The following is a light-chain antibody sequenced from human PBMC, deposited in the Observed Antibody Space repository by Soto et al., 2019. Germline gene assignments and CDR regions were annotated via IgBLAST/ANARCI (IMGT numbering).Light chain of an antibody. Sequence: EVVMTQSPATLSVSPGERVTLSCRASESVHRNLAWYQQKPGQGPSLLIYYASTRATGVPDRFTGSGSGTDFTLTISSLQSEDFGIYHCQLSRNLPPTFGPGTKVEIK. CDR2: YAS. CDR3: QLSRNLPPT. CDR1: ESVHRN. V-gene: IGKV3-15*01. J-gene: IGKJ3*01.